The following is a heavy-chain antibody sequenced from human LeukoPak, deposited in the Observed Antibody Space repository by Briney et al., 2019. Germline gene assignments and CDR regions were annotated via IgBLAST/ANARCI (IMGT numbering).Heavy chain of an antibody. CDR3: ARLYYYGSGSYLSGFDI. CDR2: VHHSGST. D-gene: IGHD3-10*01. J-gene: IGHJ3*02. CDR1: GFTFSGYW. V-gene: IGHV4-38-2*01. Sequence: GSLRLSCAASGFTFSGYWMNWVRQPPGKGLEWIGSVHHSGSTYYTPSLKSRVTISVDTSKNQFSLKLSSVTAADTAVYQCARLYYYGSGSYLSGFDIWGQGTMVTVSS.